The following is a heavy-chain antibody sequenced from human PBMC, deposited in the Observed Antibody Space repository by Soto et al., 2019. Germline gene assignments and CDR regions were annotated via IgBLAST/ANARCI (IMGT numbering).Heavy chain of an antibody. CDR2: IYYSANT. CDR1: GASISNGDYF. J-gene: IGHJ6*02. Sequence: SETLSLTCTVSGASISNGDYFWVWIRQSPGKGLEWIGYIYYSANTNYNPSLKSRVTISVDTSKNQFSLKLSSVTAADTAVYYCARYKSNYYYGMDVWGPGTTVTVSS. V-gene: IGHV4-61*08. D-gene: IGHD1-20*01. CDR3: ARYKSNYYYGMDV.